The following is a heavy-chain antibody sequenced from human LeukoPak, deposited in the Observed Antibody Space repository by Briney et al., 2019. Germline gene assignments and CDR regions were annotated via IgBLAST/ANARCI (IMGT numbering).Heavy chain of an antibody. J-gene: IGHJ2*01. CDR1: GGSISSSIYY. CDR2: VFYNGAT. CDR3: VRVPTVVGYWYFDV. Sequence: SETLSLTCIVSGGSISSSIYYWAWVRQPPGKGLEGIGTVFYNGATQYSPSLRRRVTISIDTSTNQFSLKLTSVTAADTALYYCVRVPTVVGYWYFDVWGRGAPLSVFS. D-gene: IGHD4-23*01. V-gene: IGHV4-39*07.